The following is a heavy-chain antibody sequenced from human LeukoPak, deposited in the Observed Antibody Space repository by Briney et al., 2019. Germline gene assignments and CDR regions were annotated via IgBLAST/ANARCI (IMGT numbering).Heavy chain of an antibody. CDR3: ARFTSVPRLPHDAFDI. J-gene: IGHJ3*02. D-gene: IGHD2-2*01. CDR1: GGTFTTYA. CDR2: IIPIFGTA. V-gene: IGHV1-69*05. Sequence: GASVKVSFKASGGTFTTYAISWVRQAPGQGLEWMGGIIPIFGTANYAQKFQGRVTITTDESTSTAYMELSSLRSEDTAVYYCARFTSVPRLPHDAFDIWGQGTMVTVSS.